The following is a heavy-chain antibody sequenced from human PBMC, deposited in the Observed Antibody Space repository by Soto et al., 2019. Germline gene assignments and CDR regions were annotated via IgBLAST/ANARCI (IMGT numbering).Heavy chain of an antibody. J-gene: IGHJ4*02. CDR1: GFSFSYYW. CDR3: VKDGGYCSSATCYSPRNHYFDS. V-gene: IGHV3-7*03. Sequence: GGSLRLSCVASGFSFSYYWMSWVRQAPGKGPEWVANIKFDGSVKQYVDSVRGRFSISRDNFRNSLFLQMNSLRAGDTAIYYCVKDGGYCSSATCYSPRNHYFDSWGQGTLVTVSS. CDR2: IKFDGSVK. D-gene: IGHD2-2*01.